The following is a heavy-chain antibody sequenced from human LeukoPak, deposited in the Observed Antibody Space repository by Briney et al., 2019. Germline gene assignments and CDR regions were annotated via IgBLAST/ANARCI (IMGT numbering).Heavy chain of an antibody. J-gene: IGHJ4*02. V-gene: IGHV4-59*01. CDR3: ARQRDYYDSSGYYSRIFDY. CDR2: IYYSGST. CDR1: GGSISSYY. D-gene: IGHD3-22*01. Sequence: SETLSLTCTVSGGSISSYYWSWIRQPPGKGPEWIGYIYYSGSTNYNPSLKSRVTISVDTSKNQFSLKLSSVTAADTAVYYCARQRDYYDSSGYYSRIFDYWGQGTLVTVSS.